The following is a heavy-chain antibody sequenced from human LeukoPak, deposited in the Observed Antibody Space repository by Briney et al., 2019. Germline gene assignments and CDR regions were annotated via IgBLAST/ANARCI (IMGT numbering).Heavy chain of an antibody. V-gene: IGHV1-2*02. J-gene: IGHJ4*02. Sequence: ASVKVSCKASGYTFTGYYIHWVRQAPGQGLEWMGWINPNRGGTNYAQKFQGRVTLTRDTSISTAYMELSRLTSDDTAVYYCARGAASSYYGSGSWADYWGQGTLDTVSS. CDR3: ARGAASSYYGSGSWADY. CDR1: GYTFTGYY. CDR2: INPNRGGT. D-gene: IGHD3-10*01.